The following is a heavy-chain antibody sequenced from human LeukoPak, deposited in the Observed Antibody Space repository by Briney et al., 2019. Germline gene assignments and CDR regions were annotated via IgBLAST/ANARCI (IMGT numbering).Heavy chain of an antibody. D-gene: IGHD2-21*02. V-gene: IGHV3-7*03. CDR2: IKQDVSEK. Sequence: PGGSLRLSCAASGFTFSSYWMSWGRQAPGKGLEWAANIKQDVSEKYYVDSVKGRFTISRDNAKNSLYLQMNSLRAEDTAVYYCARTHIVVVTAIPTSSYYFDYWGQGTLVTVSS. CDR1: GFTFSSYW. CDR3: ARTHIVVVTAIPTSSYYFDY. J-gene: IGHJ4*02.